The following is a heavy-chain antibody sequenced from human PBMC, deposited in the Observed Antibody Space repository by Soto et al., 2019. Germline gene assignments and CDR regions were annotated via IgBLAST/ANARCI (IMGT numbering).Heavy chain of an antibody. J-gene: IGHJ4*02. D-gene: IGHD3-10*01. CDR2: IYYSGST. V-gene: IGHV4-31*03. Sequence: SETLSLTCTVSGGSISSGGYYWSWIRQHPGKGLEWIGYIYYSGSTYYNPSLKSRVTISVDTSKNQFSLKLSSVTAADTAVYYCARDYYGSGSYRGWGQGTLVTVSS. CDR3: ARDYYGSGSYRG. CDR1: GGSISSGGYY.